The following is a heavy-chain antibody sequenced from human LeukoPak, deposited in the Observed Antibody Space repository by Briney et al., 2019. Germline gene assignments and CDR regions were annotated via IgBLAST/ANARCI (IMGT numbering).Heavy chain of an antibody. Sequence: ASVKVSCKASGYMFTGNYMHWVRQAPGQGLEWMGWINPNIGGTDYAQKFQGRVTMTRDTSISTAYMELSRLRSDDTAVYYCVRDYFRGDIVATIMDHWGQGTLVTVSS. J-gene: IGHJ4*02. D-gene: IGHD5-12*01. CDR2: INPNIGGT. V-gene: IGHV1-2*02. CDR3: VRDYFRGDIVATIMDH. CDR1: GYMFTGNY.